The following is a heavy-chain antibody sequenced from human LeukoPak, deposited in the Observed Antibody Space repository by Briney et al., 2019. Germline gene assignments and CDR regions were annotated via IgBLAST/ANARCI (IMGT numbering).Heavy chain of an antibody. V-gene: IGHV3-7*01. Sequence: GGSLRLSCAASGFTFSSYWMSWVRQAPGKGLEWVANIKEGGSEKYYVDSVKGRFTISRDNAKNSLYVQMNSLRAEDTAVYYCARGTMFPYYFDYWGQGTLVTVSS. CDR3: ARGTMFPYYFDY. D-gene: IGHD3-10*02. J-gene: IGHJ4*02. CDR1: GFTFSSYW. CDR2: IKEGGSEK.